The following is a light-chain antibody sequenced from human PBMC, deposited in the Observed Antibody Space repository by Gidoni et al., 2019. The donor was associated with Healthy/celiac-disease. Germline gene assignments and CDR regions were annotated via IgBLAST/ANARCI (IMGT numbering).Light chain of an antibody. CDR2: QDS. CDR1: KLGYKY. V-gene: IGLV3-1*01. J-gene: IGLJ2*01. CDR3: QAWDSSSHVV. Sequence: SYELTQPPSVSVSPGQTASITCSGDKLGYKYACWYQQKPGQSPALVIYQDSKRPSGIPERFSGSNSGNTATLTISGTQAMDEADYYCQAWDSSSHVVFGGGTKLTVL.